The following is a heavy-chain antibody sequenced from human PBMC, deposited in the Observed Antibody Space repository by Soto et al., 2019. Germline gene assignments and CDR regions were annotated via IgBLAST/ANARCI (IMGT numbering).Heavy chain of an antibody. CDR3: ARVVVDKNMVRSQTYGMDI. CDR1: GGSFSSYV. Sequence: QVHLVQSGAEVKKPGSSVKVSCKTSGGSFSSYVISWVRQAPGQGLEWVGGIVPNFGTAKYAEKFQGRVTITAHKSTNTAFMELSSLTSDDTAVYYCARVVVDKNMVRSQTYGMDIWGQGTTVTVSS. CDR2: IVPNFGTA. J-gene: IGHJ6*02. D-gene: IGHD3-10*01. V-gene: IGHV1-69*06.